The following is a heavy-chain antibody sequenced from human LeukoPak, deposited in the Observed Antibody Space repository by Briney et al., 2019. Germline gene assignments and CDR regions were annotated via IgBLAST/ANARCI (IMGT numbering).Heavy chain of an antibody. Sequence: SETLSLTCTVSGGSIGSSSYYWGWIRQPPGKGLEWIGSIYYSGSTYYNPSLKSRVTISVDTSKNQFSLKLSSVTAADTAVYYCAFDYGDYPFDYWGQGTLVTVSS. V-gene: IGHV4-39*01. CDR2: IYYSGST. CDR3: AFDYGDYPFDY. J-gene: IGHJ4*02. CDR1: GGSIGSSSYY. D-gene: IGHD4-17*01.